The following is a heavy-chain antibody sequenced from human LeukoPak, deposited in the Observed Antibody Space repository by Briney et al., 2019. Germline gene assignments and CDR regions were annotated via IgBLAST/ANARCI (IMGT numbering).Heavy chain of an antibody. CDR3: ARESGYHGSAFDH. J-gene: IGHJ5*02. CDR1: GFTFSSYW. CDR2: IKSDWSST. Sequence: RRSLTLSCVASGFTFSSYWMHWVRQAPGRGLVWVSCIKSDWSSTSYADSVKGRFTISRDNAKNTLYLQMNSLRADDTAVYYCARESGYHGSAFDHWGQGTLVTVSS. V-gene: IGHV3-74*01. D-gene: IGHD3-10*01.